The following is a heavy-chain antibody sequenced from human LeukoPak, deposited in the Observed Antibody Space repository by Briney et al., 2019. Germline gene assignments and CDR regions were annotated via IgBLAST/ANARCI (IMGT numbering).Heavy chain of an antibody. J-gene: IGHJ6*03. CDR2: INTNTGNP. V-gene: IGHV7-4-1*02. CDR3: ARDIAARRYYYYMDV. CDR1: GYTFTSYA. Sequence: ASVKVSCKASGYTFTSYAMNWVRQAPGQGLEWMGWINTNTGNPTYAQGFAGRFVFSLDTSVSTAYLQISSLKAEDTAVYYCARDIAARRYYYYMDVWGKGTTVTVSS. D-gene: IGHD6-6*01.